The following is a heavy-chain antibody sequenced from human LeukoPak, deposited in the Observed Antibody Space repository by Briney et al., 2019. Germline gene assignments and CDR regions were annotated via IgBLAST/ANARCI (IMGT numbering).Heavy chain of an antibody. D-gene: IGHD6-19*01. V-gene: IGHV4-34*01. CDR3: ARGHLQWLNNLFDY. Sequence: SETLSLTRAADGRSVGGDCRSWIRQPPGKGLEWLGEINHSGSTNYNPSLKSRVTMSVDTSKNQFSLKLSSVTAADTAVYYCARGHLQWLNNLFDYWGQGTLVTVSS. CDR2: INHSGST. J-gene: IGHJ4*02. CDR1: GRSVGGDC.